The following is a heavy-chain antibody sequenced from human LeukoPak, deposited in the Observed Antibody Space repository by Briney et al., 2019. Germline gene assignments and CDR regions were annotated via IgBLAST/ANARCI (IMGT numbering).Heavy chain of an antibody. V-gene: IGHV4-61*01. CDR2: IYDSGST. CDR1: GDSVSSGSYL. J-gene: IGHJ5*02. D-gene: IGHD2-21*02. Sequence: SETLSLTCTVSGDSVSSGSYLWNWIRQPPEKGLEWIGYIYDSGSTNYNPSLKSRITVSMDTSKNQFSLKLSSVTAADTAVYYCARAPCGGDCYPQSNNWFDPWGQGTLVTVSS. CDR3: ARAPCGGDCYPQSNNWFDP.